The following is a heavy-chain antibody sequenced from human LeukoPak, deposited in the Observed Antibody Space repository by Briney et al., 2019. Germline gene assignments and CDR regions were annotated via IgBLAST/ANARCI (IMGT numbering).Heavy chain of an antibody. CDR1: GFAFSNFG. Sequence: GGSLRLSCTASGFAFSNFGMSWVRQAPGKGLEWVSTISGSAGSTHYADSVKGRFTISRDTSKNMLYLQMTSLRAEDTALYYCAKGSTFGDLNYFDSWGQGALVSVSS. CDR2: ISGSAGST. D-gene: IGHD4-17*01. V-gene: IGHV3-23*01. CDR3: AKGSTFGDLNYFDS. J-gene: IGHJ4*02.